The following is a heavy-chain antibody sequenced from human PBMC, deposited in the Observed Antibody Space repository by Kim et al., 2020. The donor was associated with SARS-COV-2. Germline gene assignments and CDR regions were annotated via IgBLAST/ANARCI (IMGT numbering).Heavy chain of an antibody. CDR1: GYTFTSYY. CDR3: AREPLTYIKREPNFDY. CDR2: INPSGGST. Sequence: ASVKVSCKASGYTFTSYYMHWVRQAPGQGLEWMGIINPSGGSTSYAQKFQGRVTMTRDTSTSTVYMELSSLRSEDTAVYYCAREPLTYIKREPNFDYWGQGTLVTVSS. J-gene: IGHJ4*02. D-gene: IGHD1-1*01. V-gene: IGHV1-46*01.